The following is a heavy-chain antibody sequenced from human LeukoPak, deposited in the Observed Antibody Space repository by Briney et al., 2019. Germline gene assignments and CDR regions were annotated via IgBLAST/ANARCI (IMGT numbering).Heavy chain of an antibody. CDR2: ISGSGGST. CDR3: AKDSLSNPYSNYDDY. V-gene: IGHV3-23*01. Sequence: GGSLRLSCAASGVTFSSYAMSWVRQAPGKGLEWVSAISGSGGSTYYADSVKGRFTISRDNSKNTLYLQMNSLRAEDTAVYYCAKDSLSNPYSNYDDYWGQGTLVTVSS. D-gene: IGHD4-11*01. J-gene: IGHJ4*02. CDR1: GVTFSSYA.